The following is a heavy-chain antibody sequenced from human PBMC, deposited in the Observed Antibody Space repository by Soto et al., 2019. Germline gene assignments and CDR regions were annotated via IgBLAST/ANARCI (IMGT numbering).Heavy chain of an antibody. CDR2: IYWDADK. CDR1: GFSLTTNGVG. J-gene: IGHJ4*02. Sequence: QITLKESGPTLVKPTQTLTLTCSFSGFSLTTNGVGVGWIRQPPGKALEWLAHIYWDADKRCSPSLKSRLTITKDTSKNQVVLTLTNMYPVDTATYYCARRKGGSYFDYWGQGALVTVSS. CDR3: ARRKGGSYFDY. V-gene: IGHV2-5*02. D-gene: IGHD3-16*01.